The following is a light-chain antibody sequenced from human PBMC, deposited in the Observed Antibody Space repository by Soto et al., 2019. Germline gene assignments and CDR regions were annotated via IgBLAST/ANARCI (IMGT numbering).Light chain of an antibody. CDR1: SSDIGSYNL. Sequence: QSALTQPASVSGSPGQSITISCTGTSSDIGSYNLVSWYQQHPGKAPKLMIYEGSKRPSGVSNRFSGSKSGNTASLTISGLHAEDEADYYSCSNAGSSTDVFGTGTKVTVL. J-gene: IGLJ1*01. V-gene: IGLV2-23*01. CDR3: CSNAGSSTDV. CDR2: EGS.